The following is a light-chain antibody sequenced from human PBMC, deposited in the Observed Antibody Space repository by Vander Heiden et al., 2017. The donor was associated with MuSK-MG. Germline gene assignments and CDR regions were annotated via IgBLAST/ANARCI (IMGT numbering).Light chain of an antibody. Sequence: DIQVTQSPSSVSASVGDSVTITCRASQVINNWLAWYQQRPGRAPTLLVYLVSRLQRGVPSRFSGSGSWTDFTLTINSLQPEDSAIYYCQQTNSFPPTLGPWTTVDVK. J-gene: IGKJ3*01. CDR2: LVS. CDR1: QVINNW. CDR3: QQTNSFPPT. V-gene: IGKV1-12*01.